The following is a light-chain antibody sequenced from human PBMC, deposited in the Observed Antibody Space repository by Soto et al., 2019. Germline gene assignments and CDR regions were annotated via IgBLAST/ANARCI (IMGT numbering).Light chain of an antibody. V-gene: IGKV1-5*01. CDR2: DAS. CDR3: QQYNSYSLT. CDR1: QSISSW. Sequence: DIQMTQSPSTLSASVGDRDTITCRASQSISSWLAWYQQKPGKAPKLLIYDASSLESGVPSRFSGSGSGTEFSLTVSSLQADDFATYYCQQYNSYSLTFGQGTKLEIK. J-gene: IGKJ2*01.